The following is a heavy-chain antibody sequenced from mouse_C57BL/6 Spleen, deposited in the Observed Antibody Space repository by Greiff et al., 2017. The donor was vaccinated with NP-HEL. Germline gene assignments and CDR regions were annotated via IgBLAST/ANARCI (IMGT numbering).Heavy chain of an antibody. CDR3: ARRLPKGYFDV. Sequence: QVHVKQPGAELVMPGASVKLSCKASGYTFTSYWMHWVKQRPGQGLEWIGEIDPSDSYTNYNQKFKGKSTLTVDKSSSTAYMQLSSLTSEDSAVYYCARRLPKGYFDVWGTGTTVTVSS. CDR2: IDPSDSYT. J-gene: IGHJ1*03. D-gene: IGHD1-2*01. CDR1: GYTFTSYW. V-gene: IGHV1-69*01.